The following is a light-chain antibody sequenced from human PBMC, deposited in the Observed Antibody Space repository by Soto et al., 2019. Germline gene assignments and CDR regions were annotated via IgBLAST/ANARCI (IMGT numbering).Light chain of an antibody. Sequence: DIQMTQSPSSLSASVGDRVSITCRASQSISANLNWFQQKPGRAPNLLIYATSTLQSGVPSRFSGTRSGANFPLTISTLQPEDSATYYCQQSYAIPLTFRGGTKVDIK. CDR3: QQSYAIPLT. CDR1: QSISAN. J-gene: IGKJ4*01. V-gene: IGKV1-39*01. CDR2: ATS.